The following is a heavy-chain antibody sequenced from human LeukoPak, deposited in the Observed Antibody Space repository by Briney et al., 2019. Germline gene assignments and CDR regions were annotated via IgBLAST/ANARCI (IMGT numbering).Heavy chain of an antibody. CDR2: IRSKANNHAT. D-gene: IGHD1-7*01. CDR3: TRQEGTTLDY. CDR1: GFTFSGSA. V-gene: IGHV3-73*01. Sequence: QPGGSLRLSCAASGFTFSGSAMHWVRQASGKGLEWVGRIRSKANNHATAYAASVNGRFTISRDDSKNTVYLQMNSLKTEDTAMYYCTRQEGTTLDYWGQGTLVTVSS. J-gene: IGHJ4*02.